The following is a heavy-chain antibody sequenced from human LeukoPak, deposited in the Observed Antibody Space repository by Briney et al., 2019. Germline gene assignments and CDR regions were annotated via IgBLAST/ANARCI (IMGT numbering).Heavy chain of an antibody. J-gene: IGHJ4*02. Sequence: SVKVSCKASGGTFISYATSWVRQAPGQGLEWMGGIIPIFGTANYAQKFQGRVTITADESTSTAYMELSSLRSEDTAVYYCARQSIAAAGDIDYWGQGTLVTVSS. CDR2: IIPIFGTA. CDR1: GGTFISYA. V-gene: IGHV1-69*13. D-gene: IGHD6-13*01. CDR3: ARQSIAAAGDIDY.